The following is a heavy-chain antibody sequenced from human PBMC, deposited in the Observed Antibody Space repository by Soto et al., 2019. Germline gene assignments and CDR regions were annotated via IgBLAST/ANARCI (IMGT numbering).Heavy chain of an antibody. Sequence: SETLSLTCTVSGGSISSGGYYWSWIRQHPGKGLEWIGYIYYSGSTYYNPSLKSRVTISVDTSKNQFSLKLSSVTAADTAVYYGARDKKYMGGEPAARGYTYYGMDVWGQGTTVTVSS. CDR3: ARDKKYMGGEPAARGYTYYGMDV. CDR1: GGSISSGGYY. D-gene: IGHD2-2*01. J-gene: IGHJ6*02. CDR2: IYYSGST. V-gene: IGHV4-31*03.